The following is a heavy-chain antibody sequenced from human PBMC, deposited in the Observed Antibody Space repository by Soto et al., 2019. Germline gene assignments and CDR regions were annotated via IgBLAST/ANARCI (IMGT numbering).Heavy chain of an antibody. Sequence: PSETLSLTCTVSGGSISSGDYYWSWIRQPPGKGLEWIGYIYYSGSTYYNPSLKSRVTISVDTSKNQFSLKLSSVTAADTAVYYCARVVWGSLAATLEAEEFDYWGQGTLVTVSS. CDR3: ARVVWGSLAATLEAEEFDY. D-gene: IGHD2-15*01. CDR2: IYYSGST. J-gene: IGHJ4*02. V-gene: IGHV4-30-4*01. CDR1: GGSISSGDYY.